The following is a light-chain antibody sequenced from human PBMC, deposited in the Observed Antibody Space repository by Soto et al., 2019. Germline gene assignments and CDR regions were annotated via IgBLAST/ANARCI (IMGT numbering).Light chain of an antibody. V-gene: IGKV2D-29*02. CDR3: MKSTQLPPT. CDR2: EVS. CDR1: QSLLHITGETF. J-gene: IGKJ5*01. Sequence: VVMTQTPLSLSVAPGQPASISCKSSQSLLHITGETFLFWYLQKTGQSPQIXIYEVSTRVSGVPDRFSGSGSGTDLTLEISRVETDDVGIYYCMKSTQLPPTCGQGTRLEIK.